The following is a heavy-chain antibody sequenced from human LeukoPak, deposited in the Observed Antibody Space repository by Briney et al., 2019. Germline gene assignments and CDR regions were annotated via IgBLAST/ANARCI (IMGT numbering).Heavy chain of an antibody. V-gene: IGHV3-7*01. CDR1: GFTFSGFS. J-gene: IGHJ4*02. CDR3: ARPYDSNRDHSDYGY. D-gene: IGHD4-17*01. CDR2: INHDGDEQ. Sequence: GGSLRLSCAASGFTFSGFSMNWVRQAPGKGLEWVANINHDGDEQYYVDSVKGRFTISRDNAKYSLYLQMNSLRAEDTAVYYCARPYDSNRDHSDYGYWGRGTLVTVSS.